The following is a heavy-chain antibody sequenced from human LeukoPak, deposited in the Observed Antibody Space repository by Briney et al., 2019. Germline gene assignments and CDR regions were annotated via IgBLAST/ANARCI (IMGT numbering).Heavy chain of an antibody. Sequence: PGGSLRLSCTGSVSTFGDYGVSWVRQAPGKGLEWIGYIYYSGTTSYNPSLKSRVTISLDTSKNQFSLKLSSVTAADPAVYYCARGANWGSPDYWGQGTLVTVSS. CDR1: VSTFGDYG. V-gene: IGHV4-59*01. D-gene: IGHD7-27*01. J-gene: IGHJ4*02. CDR2: IYYSGTT. CDR3: ARGANWGSPDY.